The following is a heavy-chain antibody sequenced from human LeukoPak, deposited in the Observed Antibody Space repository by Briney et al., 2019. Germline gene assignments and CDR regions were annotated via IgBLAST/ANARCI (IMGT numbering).Heavy chain of an antibody. J-gene: IGHJ6*03. Sequence: SETLSLTCTVSAYSISSGYYWGWIRQPPGKGLEWIGNIYHSGSTYYNPSLKSRATISVDTSKNQFSLKLSSVTAADTAVYYCARGQYGSGRNYYYYMDVWGKGTTVAISS. CDR1: AYSISSGYY. CDR3: ARGQYGSGRNYYYYMDV. CDR2: IYHSGST. D-gene: IGHD3-10*01. V-gene: IGHV4-38-2*02.